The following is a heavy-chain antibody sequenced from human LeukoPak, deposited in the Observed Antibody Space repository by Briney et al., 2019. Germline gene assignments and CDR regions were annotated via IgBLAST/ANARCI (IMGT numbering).Heavy chain of an antibody. Sequence: GASVKVSCKASGYTFTSYDINWVRQATGQGLEWMGWMNPNSGNTGYAQKFQGRVTITRNTSISTAYMELSSLRSEDTAVYYCARGRVIFHVLRFLEDPYYFDYWGQGTLVTVSS. CDR1: GYTFTSYD. J-gene: IGHJ4*02. CDR2: MNPNSGNT. V-gene: IGHV1-8*03. CDR3: ARGRVIFHVLRFLEDPYYFDY. D-gene: IGHD3-3*01.